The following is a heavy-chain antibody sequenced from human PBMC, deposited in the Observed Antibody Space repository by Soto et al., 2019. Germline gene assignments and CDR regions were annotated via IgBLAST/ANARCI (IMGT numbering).Heavy chain of an antibody. Sequence: EVQLLESGGDFVQPGGSLRLSCVASGFTFTSYAMGWVRQAPGGGLEWVTFVNVAGIAPYYADSVKGRFTLSRDNSKSTLYLQMNSLRAEDTAVYYCAKSRAAVGRSWGSVGLGYWGHGTLLTVSS. CDR2: VNVAGIAP. CDR3: AKSRAAVGRSWGSVGLGY. J-gene: IGHJ4*01. CDR1: GFTFTSYA. D-gene: IGHD6-19*01. V-gene: IGHV3-23*01.